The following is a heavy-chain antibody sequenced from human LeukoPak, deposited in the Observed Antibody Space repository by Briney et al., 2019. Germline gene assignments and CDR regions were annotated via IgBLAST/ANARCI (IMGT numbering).Heavy chain of an antibody. Sequence: GGSLRLSCAASGFTFSNAWMSWVRQAPGKGLEWVGRIKSKTDGGTTDYAAPVKGRFTISSDDSKNTLYLQMNSLKTEDTAVYYCTGRITMIRGVITNFDSWGQGTLVTVSS. CDR3: TGRITMIRGVITNFDS. CDR1: GFTFSNAW. J-gene: IGHJ4*02. D-gene: IGHD3-10*01. CDR2: IKSKTDGGTT. V-gene: IGHV3-15*01.